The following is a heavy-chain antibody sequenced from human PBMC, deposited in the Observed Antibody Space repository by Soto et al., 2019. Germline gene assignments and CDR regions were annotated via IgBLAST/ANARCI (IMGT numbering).Heavy chain of an antibody. CDR3: ARDYDTSRGDWAYYGIDV. CDR1: GLTVSTNY. V-gene: IGHV3-66*01. Sequence: EVQLVESGGGLVQPGGSLRISCAASGLTVSTNYMSWVRQAPGKGLEWVSIIYYGGTTYYADSVKGRFTISRDDSKYTLXLQMHSRRAEDTAVYYCARDYDTSRGDWAYYGIDVWGQGTTVTVSS. J-gene: IGHJ6*02. CDR2: IYYGGTT. D-gene: IGHD3-9*01.